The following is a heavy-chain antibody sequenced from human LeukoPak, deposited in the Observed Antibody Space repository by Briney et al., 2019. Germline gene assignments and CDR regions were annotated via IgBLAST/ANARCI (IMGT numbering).Heavy chain of an antibody. V-gene: IGHV3-48*01. D-gene: IGHD5-24*01. CDR3: ARESGDGYNSDY. CDR2: ISSSSTI. J-gene: IGHJ4*02. Sequence: SGGSLRLSCAASGFTFSSYSMNWVRQAPGKGLEWVSYISSSSTIYYADSVKGRLTISRDNAKNSLYLQMNSLRAEDTAVYYCARESGDGYNSDYWGQGTLVTVSS. CDR1: GFTFSSYS.